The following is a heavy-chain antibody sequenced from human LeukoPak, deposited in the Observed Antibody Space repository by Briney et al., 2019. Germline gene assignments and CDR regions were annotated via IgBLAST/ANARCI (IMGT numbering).Heavy chain of an antibody. CDR1: GYSFTSCY. D-gene: IGHD1-26*01. Sequence: ASVKVSCKASGYSFTSCYMQWLRQAPGQGLEWMGIIDPSGGSTGYAPKFQGRVIMTRDTSTSTVYMDLSSLRSEDTAVYYCARDSSGSYDHWGQGTLVTVYS. V-gene: IGHV1-46*01. CDR2: IDPSGGST. J-gene: IGHJ1*01. CDR3: ARDSSGSYDH.